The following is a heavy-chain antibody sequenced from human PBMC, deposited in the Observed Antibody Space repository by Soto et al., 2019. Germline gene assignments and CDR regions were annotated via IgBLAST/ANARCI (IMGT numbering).Heavy chain of an antibody. V-gene: IGHV3-73*01. D-gene: IGHD2-21*01. CDR1: GFTFSGSA. CDR2: IRSKANSYAT. J-gene: IGHJ4*02. Sequence: GGSLILSCTASGFTFSGSAMHWVRQASGKGLEWVGRIRSKANSYATAYAASVKGRFTISRDDSKNTAYLQMNSLKTEDTAVYYCTNENERKKGVEIATIRIIQAYWGQGTLVTVSS. CDR3: TNENERKKGVEIATIRIIQAY.